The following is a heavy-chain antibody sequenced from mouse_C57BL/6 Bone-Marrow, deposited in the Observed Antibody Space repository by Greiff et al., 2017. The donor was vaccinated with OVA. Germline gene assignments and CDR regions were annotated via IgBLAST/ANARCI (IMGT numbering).Heavy chain of an antibody. Sequence: EVKLQESGPVLVKPGASVKMSCKASGYTFTDYYMNWVKQSHGKSLEWIGVINPYNGGTSYNQKFKGKATLTVDKSSSTAYMELNSLTSEDSAVYYCARWLLDAMDYWGQGTSVTVSS. CDR3: ARWLLDAMDY. CDR1: GYTFTDYY. D-gene: IGHD2-3*01. V-gene: IGHV1-19*01. J-gene: IGHJ4*01. CDR2: INPYNGGT.